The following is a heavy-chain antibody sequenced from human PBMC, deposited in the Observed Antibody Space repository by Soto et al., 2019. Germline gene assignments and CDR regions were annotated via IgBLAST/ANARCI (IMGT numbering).Heavy chain of an antibody. Sequence: GESLKISCKGSGYSFTSYWISWVRQMPGKGLEWMGRIDPSDSYTNYSPSFQGHVTISADKSISTAYLQWSSLKASDTAMYYCARYLDYGGNSETFDRWGQGTMVTVSS. CDR1: GYSFTSYW. CDR2: IDPSDSYT. J-gene: IGHJ3*02. V-gene: IGHV5-10-1*01. D-gene: IGHD4-17*01. CDR3: ARYLDYGGNSETFDR.